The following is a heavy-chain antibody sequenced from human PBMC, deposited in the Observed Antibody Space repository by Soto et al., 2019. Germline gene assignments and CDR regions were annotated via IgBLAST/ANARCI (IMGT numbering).Heavy chain of an antibody. D-gene: IGHD2-8*01. J-gene: IGHJ6*02. CDR2: VSGYNGGT. CDR3: AKNGQPPYYYYGMDV. Sequence: ASVKGSCKASGYTFSRYGISGVRQAPGQGLEWMGWVSGYNGGTKYAQKVQGRVTMTIDTSTYTAYMELRSLTSDDTAIYYCAKNGQPPYYYYGMDVWGQGTTVTVSS. V-gene: IGHV1-18*01. CDR1: GYTFSRYG.